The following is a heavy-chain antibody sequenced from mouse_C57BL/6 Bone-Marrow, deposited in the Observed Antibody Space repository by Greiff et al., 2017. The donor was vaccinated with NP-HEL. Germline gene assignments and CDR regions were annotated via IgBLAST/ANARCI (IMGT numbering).Heavy chain of an antibody. J-gene: IGHJ2*01. V-gene: IGHV5-4*03. D-gene: IGHD1-1*01. CDR2: ISDGGSYT. Sequence: EVNVVDSGGGLVKPGGSLKLSCAASGFTFSSYAMSWVRQTPEKRLEWVATISDGGSYTYYPDNVKGRFTISRDNAKNNLYLQMSHLKSEDTAMYYCARGPLYGSTYFDYWGQGTTLTVSS. CDR1: GFTFSSYA. CDR3: ARGPLYGSTYFDY.